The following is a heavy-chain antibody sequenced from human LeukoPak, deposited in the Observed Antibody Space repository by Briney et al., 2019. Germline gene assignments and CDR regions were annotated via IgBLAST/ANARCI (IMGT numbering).Heavy chain of an antibody. D-gene: IGHD3-22*01. V-gene: IGHV1-2*02. J-gene: IGHJ6*03. CDR1: GYTFTGYY. CDR2: INPNSGGT. CDR3: ARGPGGRSGYHPLEDYYYYYYMDV. Sequence: ASVKLSCKASGYTFTGYYMHWVRKAPGQGLEWMGRINPNSGGTNYAQKFQGRVTMTRDTSISTAYMELSRLRSDDTAVYYCARGPGGRSGYHPLEDYYYYYYMDVWGKGTTVTVSS.